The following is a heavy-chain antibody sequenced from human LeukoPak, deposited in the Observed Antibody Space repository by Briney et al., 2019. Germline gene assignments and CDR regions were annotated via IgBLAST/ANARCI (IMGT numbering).Heavy chain of an antibody. J-gene: IGHJ3*02. CDR1: GFTFTSYA. CDR2: ISGSGGST. CDR3: AKTGYGDYLVDAFDI. V-gene: IGHV3-23*01. D-gene: IGHD4-17*01. Sequence: GGSLRLSGAASGFTFTSYAMSWVRQAPGKGLEWVSAISGSGGSTYYADSVKGRFTISRDNSKNTLYLQMNSLRAEDTAVYYCAKTGYGDYLVDAFDIWGQGTMVTVSS.